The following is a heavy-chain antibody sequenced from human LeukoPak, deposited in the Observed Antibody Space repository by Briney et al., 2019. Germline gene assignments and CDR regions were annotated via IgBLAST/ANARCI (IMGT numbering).Heavy chain of an antibody. CDR1: GFSFSTYT. CDR3: ARAYGSGTLDWFDP. V-gene: IGHV3-21*01. CDR2: ISTSSSYK. J-gene: IGHJ5*02. Sequence: GGSLRLSCAVSGFSFSTYTMNWVRQAPGRGLEWVASISTSSSYKHHADSVEGRFTISRDNAKNSLYLQMNSLRAEDTAVYYCARAYGSGTLDWFDPWGQGTLVTVSS. D-gene: IGHD3-10*01.